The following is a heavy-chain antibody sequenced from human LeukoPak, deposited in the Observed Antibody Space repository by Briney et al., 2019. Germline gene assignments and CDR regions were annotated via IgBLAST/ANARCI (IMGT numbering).Heavy chain of an antibody. Sequence: QAGGSLRLSCAASGFTFSSYAMSWVRQAPGKGLEWVSAISGSGGSTYHADSVKGRFTISRDNSKNTLYLQMNSLRAEDTAVYYCAKDLYSYGLGSDYWGQGTLVTVSS. V-gene: IGHV3-23*01. CDR1: GFTFSSYA. CDR2: ISGSGGST. D-gene: IGHD5-18*01. J-gene: IGHJ4*02. CDR3: AKDLYSYGLGSDY.